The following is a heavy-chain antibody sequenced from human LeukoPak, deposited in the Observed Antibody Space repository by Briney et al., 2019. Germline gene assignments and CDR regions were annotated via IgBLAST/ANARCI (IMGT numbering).Heavy chain of an antibody. CDR3: AICHWYSSGCRNDY. D-gene: IGHD6-19*01. V-gene: IGHV3-23*01. J-gene: IGHJ4*02. CDR2: ISGSGGST. CDR1: GLTVSSHA. Sequence: GGSLRLSCAASGLTVSSHAMSWVRQVPGRGLEWVSGISGSGGSTYYADSVKGRFTISRDNSKNTLYLQMNSLRAEDTAVYYCAICHWYSSGCRNDYWGQGTLVTVSS.